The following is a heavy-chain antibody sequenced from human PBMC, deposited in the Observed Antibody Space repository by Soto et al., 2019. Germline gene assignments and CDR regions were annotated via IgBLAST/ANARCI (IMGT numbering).Heavy chain of an antibody. V-gene: IGHV4-39*01. Sequence: PSETLSLTCTVSGDSIISSDFYWGWVRQPPGKGLEWIGSIFYLGSSYYNPSLKSRVTTSVDTSKNQFSLRLRSVTAADTALYFCARHSLALRKNNWFDPWGHGIMFPVS. CDR2: IFYLGSS. CDR1: GDSIISSDFY. CDR3: ARHSLALRKNNWFDP. D-gene: IGHD3-3*02. J-gene: IGHJ5*02.